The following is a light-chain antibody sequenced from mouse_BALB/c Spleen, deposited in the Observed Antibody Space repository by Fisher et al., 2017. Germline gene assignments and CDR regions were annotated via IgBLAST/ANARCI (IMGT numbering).Light chain of an antibody. J-gene: IGKJ5*01. CDR3: QQWSSNPLT. CDR2: STS. CDR1: SSVSY. Sequence: IVLTQTTAIMSASLGEEITLTCSASSSVSYMHWYQQKSGTSPKLLIYSTSNLASGVPSRFSGSGSGTSYSLTISSMEAEDAATYYCQQWSSNPLTFGAGTKLELK. V-gene: IGKV4-80*01.